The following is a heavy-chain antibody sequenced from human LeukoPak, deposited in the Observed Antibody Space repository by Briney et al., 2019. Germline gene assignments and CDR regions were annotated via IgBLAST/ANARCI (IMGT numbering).Heavy chain of an antibody. CDR1: GGTFSTYA. V-gene: IGHV1-69*04. CDR2: IIPILGIA. D-gene: IGHD5-24*01. CDR3: ARRRDGYYYYGMDV. J-gene: IGHJ6*02. Sequence: SVKVSCKAAGGTFSTYAISWVRQAPGQGLEWMGRIIPILGIANYAQKFQGRVTITADKSTSTAYMELSSLRSEDTAVYYCARRRDGYYYYGMDVWGQGTTVIVS.